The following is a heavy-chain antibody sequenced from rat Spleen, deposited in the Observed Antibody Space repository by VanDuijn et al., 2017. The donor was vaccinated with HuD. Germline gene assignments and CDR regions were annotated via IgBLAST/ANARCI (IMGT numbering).Heavy chain of an antibody. Sequence: EVLLQESGPGLVRPSQSLSLTCSVTGSSITSNYWGWIRRFPGSKMEWLGYISYSGVTNYNPSLTTRISITRDTSKNQFFLQLNSVTTEDTATYYGARPANYGGGYYFDYWGHGVMVTVSS. V-gene: IGHV3-1*01. CDR3: ARPANYGGGYYFDY. D-gene: IGHD1-11*01. J-gene: IGHJ2*01. CDR2: ISYSGVT. CDR1: GSSITSNY.